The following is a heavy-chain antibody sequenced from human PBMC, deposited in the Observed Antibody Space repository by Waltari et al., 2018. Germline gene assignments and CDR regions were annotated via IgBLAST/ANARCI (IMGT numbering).Heavy chain of an antibody. D-gene: IGHD3-10*01. J-gene: IGHJ4*02. CDR3: AKGTMVQGVIIY. Sequence: EVQLLESGGGLVQPGGSLRLSCAASGFTFSSYAMSWVRQAPGKGLEWVSAISGSGGSKYYADSVKGRFTISRDNSKNTLYLQMNSLRAEDTAVYYGAKGTMVQGVIIYWGQGTLVTVSS. CDR1: GFTFSSYA. CDR2: ISGSGGSK. V-gene: IGHV3-23*01.